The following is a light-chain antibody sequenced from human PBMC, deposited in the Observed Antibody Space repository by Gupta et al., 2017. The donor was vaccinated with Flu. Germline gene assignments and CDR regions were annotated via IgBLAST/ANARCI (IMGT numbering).Light chain of an antibody. V-gene: IGLV1-44*01. J-gene: IGLJ3*02. Sequence: QSVLTQPPSASGAPGLTVTISCSGSSSNIGSNTVNWYQQVPGAAPKLLIHSNSQRPSGVPDRFSGSKSGASAPLAISGLQSEDEADYYCATWDDSLNGWVFGGGTKLTVL. CDR3: ATWDDSLNGWV. CDR2: SNS. CDR1: SSNIGSNT.